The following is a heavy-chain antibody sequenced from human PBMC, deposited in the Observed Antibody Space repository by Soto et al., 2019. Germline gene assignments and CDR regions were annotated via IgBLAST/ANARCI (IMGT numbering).Heavy chain of an antibody. CDR2: IVVGSGNT. V-gene: IGHV1-58*01. CDR3: AAYYYDSSGYYIGYAFDI. CDR1: GFTFTSSA. D-gene: IGHD3-22*01. Sequence: SVKVSCKASGFTFTSSAVQWARQARGQRLEWIGWIVVGSGNTNYAQKFQERVTITRDMSTSTAYMELSSLRSEDTAVYYCAAYYYDSSGYYIGYAFDIWGQGTMVTVS. J-gene: IGHJ3*02.